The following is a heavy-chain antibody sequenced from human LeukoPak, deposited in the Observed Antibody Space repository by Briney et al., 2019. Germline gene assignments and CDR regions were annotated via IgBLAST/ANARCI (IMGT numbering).Heavy chain of an antibody. D-gene: IGHD3-22*01. Sequence: ASVEVSCKASGYTFTGYYMHWVRQAPGQGLEWMGRINPNSGGTNYAQKFQGRVTMTRDTSISTAYMELSRLRSDDTAVYYCARVARYYYDSSGYYGKNDWFDPWGQGTLVTVSS. V-gene: IGHV1-2*06. CDR1: GYTFTGYY. J-gene: IGHJ5*02. CDR2: INPNSGGT. CDR3: ARVARYYYDSSGYYGKNDWFDP.